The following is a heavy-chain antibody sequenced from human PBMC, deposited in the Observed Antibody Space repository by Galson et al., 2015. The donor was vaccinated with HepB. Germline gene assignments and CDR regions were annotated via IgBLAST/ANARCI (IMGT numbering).Heavy chain of an antibody. D-gene: IGHD5-12*01. CDR2: ISSSSSYI. Sequence: SLRLSCAASGFTFSSYSMNWVRQAPGKGLEWVSSISSSSSYIYYADSVKGRFTISRDNAKNSLYLQMNSLRAEDTAVYYCARDWNSGYDRELNTGLVWYFDLWGRGTLVTVSS. V-gene: IGHV3-21*01. CDR3: ARDWNSGYDRELNTGLVWYFDL. CDR1: GFTFSSYS. J-gene: IGHJ2*01.